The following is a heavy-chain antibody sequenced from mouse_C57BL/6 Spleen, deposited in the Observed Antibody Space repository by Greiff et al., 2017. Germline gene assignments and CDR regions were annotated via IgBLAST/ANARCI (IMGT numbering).Heavy chain of an antibody. V-gene: IGHV1-85*01. CDR2: IYPRDGST. Sequence: QVQLKQSGPELVKPGASVKLSCKASGYTFTRYDINWVKQRPGQGLEWIGWIYPRDGSTKYNEKFKGKATLTVDTSSSTAYMELHSLTSEDSAVYFCATLYYYGSRGGYAMDYWGQGTSVTVSS. D-gene: IGHD1-1*01. CDR1: GYTFTRYD. CDR3: ATLYYYGSRGGYAMDY. J-gene: IGHJ4*01.